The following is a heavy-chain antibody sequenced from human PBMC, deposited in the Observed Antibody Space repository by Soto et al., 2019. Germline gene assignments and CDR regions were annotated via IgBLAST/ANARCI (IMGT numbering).Heavy chain of an antibody. CDR3: ARRHVGSKAFDP. V-gene: IGHV5-10-1*01. CDR1: GYSFTSYW. CDR2: IDPSDSYT. Sequence: GESLKISCKGSGYSFTSYWISWVGQMPGKGLEWMGRIDPSDSYTNYSPSFQGHVTISADKSISTAYLQWSSLKASDTAMYYCARRHVGSKAFDPWGQGTLVTVSS. J-gene: IGHJ5*02. D-gene: IGHD3-16*01.